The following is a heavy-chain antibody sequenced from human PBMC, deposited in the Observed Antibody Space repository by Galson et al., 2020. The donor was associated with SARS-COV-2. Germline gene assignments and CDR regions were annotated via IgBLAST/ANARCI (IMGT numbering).Heavy chain of an antibody. CDR3: AKANKGYNWGYLDH. Sequence: GGSLRLSCAASGLSFGGYAMTWVRQPPGKGLEWVSTISGSGATSYYADSVRGQFTISRGNSENTLYLQMNSLRVEDTAVYYCAKANKGYNWGYLDHWGQGVLVTVSS. CDR1: GLSFGGYA. J-gene: IGHJ4*02. V-gene: IGHV3-23*01. D-gene: IGHD2-15*01. CDR2: ISGSGATS.